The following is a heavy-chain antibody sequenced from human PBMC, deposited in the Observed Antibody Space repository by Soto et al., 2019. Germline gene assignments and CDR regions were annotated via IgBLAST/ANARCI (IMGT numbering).Heavy chain of an antibody. V-gene: IGHV4-39*01. Sequence: SETLSLTCTVSGGSISSSSYYWGWIRQPPGKGLEWIGSIYYSGSTYYNPSLKSRVTISVDTSKNQFSLKLSSVTAADTAVYYCARHRGFLAVADDGEDYYYYGMDVWGQGTKVTVSS. D-gene: IGHD6-19*01. CDR3: ARHRGFLAVADDGEDYYYYGMDV. CDR1: GGSISSSSYY. CDR2: IYYSGST. J-gene: IGHJ6*02.